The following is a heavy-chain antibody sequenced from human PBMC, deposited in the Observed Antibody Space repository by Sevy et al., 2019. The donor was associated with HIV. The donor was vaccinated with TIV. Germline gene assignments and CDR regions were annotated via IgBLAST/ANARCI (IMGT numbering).Heavy chain of an antibody. Sequence: SETLSLTCTVSGGSITSLYWGWIRQPPGKGLEWFANIYYNGNTNYNPSLKSRVTISLDTSKNQFSLRLSSVTAAGTAIYYRAGENAWGRGYSWGQGTLVTVSS. V-gene: IGHV4-59*08. CDR2: IYYNGNT. CDR3: AGENAWGRGYS. J-gene: IGHJ4*02. D-gene: IGHD1-26*01. CDR1: GGSITSLY.